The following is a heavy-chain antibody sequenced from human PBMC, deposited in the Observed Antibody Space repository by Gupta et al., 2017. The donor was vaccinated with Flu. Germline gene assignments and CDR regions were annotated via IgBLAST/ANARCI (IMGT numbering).Heavy chain of an antibody. CDR3: ARFYAYYYYGMDV. CDR2: INHSGST. V-gene: IGHV4-34*01. Sequence: QVQLQQWGAGLLKPSETLSLTCAVYGGSFSGYYWSWIRQPPGKGLEWIGEINHSGSTNYNPSLKSRVTISVDTSKNQFSLKLSSVTAADTAVYYCARFYAYYYYGMDVWGQGTTVTVSS. CDR1: GGSFSGYY. D-gene: IGHD2/OR15-2a*01. J-gene: IGHJ6*02.